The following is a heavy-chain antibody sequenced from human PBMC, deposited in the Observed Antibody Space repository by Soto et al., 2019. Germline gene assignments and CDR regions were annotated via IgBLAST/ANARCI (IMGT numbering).Heavy chain of an antibody. Sequence: GGSLRLSCAASKFTFSYYGMHWVRQAPGKGLEWVAVISYEGSNKYYADPVKGRFTISRDNSKNTLYLEMNSLRTEDTAVYYCAKPISISGVIIAAFDVWGQGTMVTVSS. CDR1: KFTFSYYG. V-gene: IGHV3-30*18. J-gene: IGHJ3*01. CDR3: AKPISISGVIIAAFDV. CDR2: ISYEGSNK. D-gene: IGHD3-3*01.